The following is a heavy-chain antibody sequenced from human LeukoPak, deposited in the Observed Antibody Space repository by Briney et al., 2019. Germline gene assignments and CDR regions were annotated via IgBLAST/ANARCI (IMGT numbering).Heavy chain of an antibody. D-gene: IGHD6-13*01. Sequence: PGGSLRLSCAASGFTFSSYEMNWVRQAPGKGLEWVSYISSSGSTTYYADSVKGRFTISRDNSKNTVYLQMNSLRAEDTALYYCAKMDGQIAAAGTPDYWGRGTLVTASS. CDR2: ISSSGSTT. CDR3: AKMDGQIAAAGTPDY. J-gene: IGHJ4*02. V-gene: IGHV3-48*03. CDR1: GFTFSSYE.